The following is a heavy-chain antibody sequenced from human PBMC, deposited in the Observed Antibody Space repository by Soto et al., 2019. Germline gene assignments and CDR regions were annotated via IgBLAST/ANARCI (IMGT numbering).Heavy chain of an antibody. CDR1: GFTFTTYA. CDR3: AKDKDTTFSPQDY. V-gene: IGHV3-23*01. CDR2: ISGSGGST. Sequence: EVQLLESGGDLVQPGGSLRLSCAASGFTFTTYAMTWVRQAPGKGLEWVSAISGSGGSTYYADSVKGRFNISRDNSKNTLYLQMNSLRAEDTAVYYCAKDKDTTFSPQDYWGQGTLVTVSS. D-gene: IGHD2-15*01. J-gene: IGHJ4*02.